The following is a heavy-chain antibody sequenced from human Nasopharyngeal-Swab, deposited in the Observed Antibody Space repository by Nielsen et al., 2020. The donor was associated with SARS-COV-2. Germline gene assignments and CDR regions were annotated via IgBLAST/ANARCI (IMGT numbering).Heavy chain of an antibody. Sequence: GESLKISCEVSGFSFSNSWMHWVRQAPGEGLVWVSRVNSGGSRTGYADSVKGRFTISTDNAKNTVHLHMNSLRAEDTAVYYCARDFDKTGDWGQGTLVTVSS. D-gene: IGHD7-27*01. V-gene: IGHV3-74*01. CDR2: VNSGGSRT. J-gene: IGHJ4*02. CDR3: ARDFDKTGD. CDR1: GFSFSNSW.